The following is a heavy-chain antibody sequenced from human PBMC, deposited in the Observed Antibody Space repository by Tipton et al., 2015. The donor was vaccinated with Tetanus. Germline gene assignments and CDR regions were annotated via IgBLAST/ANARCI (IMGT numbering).Heavy chain of an antibody. CDR3: ADVGTSI. D-gene: IGHD7-27*01. J-gene: IGHJ3*02. CDR2: IYYSGTT. V-gene: IGHV4-59*01. CDR1: GGSISSYY. Sequence: TLSLTCTVSGGSISSYYWSWIRQPPGKGLEWIGYIYYSGTTNYNPSLKSRVTISVDTSKNQSSLKLSSVTAAYTAVYYCADVGTSIWGQGTMVTVSS.